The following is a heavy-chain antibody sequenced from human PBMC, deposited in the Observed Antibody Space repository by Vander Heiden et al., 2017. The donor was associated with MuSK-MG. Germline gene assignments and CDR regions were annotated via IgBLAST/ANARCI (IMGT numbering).Heavy chain of an antibody. CDR3: ARAGRLLSYYYYYYMDV. CDR2: INHSGST. V-gene: IGHV4-34*01. CDR1: VGSFSGYS. Sequence: QVQLPQWCAGLLKPSETLSLTCAVYVGSFSGYSWSWIRQPPGKGLEWIGEINHSGSTNYNPSLKSRVTISVDTSKNQFSLKLSSVTAADTAVHYCARAGRLLSYYYYYYMDVWGKGTTVTLSS. J-gene: IGHJ6*03. D-gene: IGHD2-15*01.